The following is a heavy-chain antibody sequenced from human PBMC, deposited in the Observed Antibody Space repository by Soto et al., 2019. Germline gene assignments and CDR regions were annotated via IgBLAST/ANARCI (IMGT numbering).Heavy chain of an antibody. CDR3: EKGSYSARYSEFDC. CDR2: ISYDGSNK. D-gene: IGHD1-26*01. Sequence: GGSLRLSCAASGFTFSSYGMFWVRQAPGRGLEWVAFISYDGSNKCSDSVKGRFTISRDNSKNTLYLQMNSLRAEDTDVYYCEKGSYSARYSEFDCWGQGTLVTVSS. V-gene: IGHV3-30*18. CDR1: GFTFSSYG. J-gene: IGHJ4*02.